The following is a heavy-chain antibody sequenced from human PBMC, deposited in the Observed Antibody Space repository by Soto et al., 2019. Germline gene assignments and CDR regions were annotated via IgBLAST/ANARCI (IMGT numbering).Heavy chain of an antibody. J-gene: IGHJ4*02. V-gene: IGHV3-74*01. D-gene: IGHD6-13*01. Sequence: GGSLRLSCAASGFTFSSYWMHWVRQAPGKGLVWVSRINSDGSSTSYADSVKGRSTISRNNAKNTLYLQMNTLRAEDTAVYYCARSSSSSWYALDYWGQGTLVTVSS. CDR3: ARSSSSSWYALDY. CDR1: GFTFSSYW. CDR2: INSDGSST.